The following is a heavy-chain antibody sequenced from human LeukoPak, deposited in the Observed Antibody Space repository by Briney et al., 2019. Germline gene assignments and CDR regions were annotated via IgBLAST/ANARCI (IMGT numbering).Heavy chain of an antibody. CDR3: ASQIVGATSY. CDR2: ISYDGSNK. J-gene: IGHJ4*02. CDR1: GFTFSSYA. V-gene: IGHV3-30-3*01. Sequence: PGGSLRLSCAASGFTFSSYAMHWVRQAPGKGLEWVAVISYDGSNKYYADSVKGRFTISRDNSKNTLYLQMNSLRAEDTAVYYCASQIVGATSYWGQGTLVTVSS. D-gene: IGHD1-26*01.